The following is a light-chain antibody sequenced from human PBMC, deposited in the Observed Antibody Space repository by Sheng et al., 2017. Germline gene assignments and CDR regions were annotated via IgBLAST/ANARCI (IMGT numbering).Light chain of an antibody. CDR1: TGAVTSGHY. CDR3: LLSSSGAGV. V-gene: IGLV7-46*01. J-gene: IGLJ2*01. Sequence: QAVVTQEPSLTVSPGGTVTLTCASSTGAVTSGHYPYWFQQKPGQAPRTLIFDTTNKHSWTPARFSGSLLGGKAALTLSGAQPEDEAEYSCLLSSSGAGVFGGGTKLTVL. CDR2: DTT.